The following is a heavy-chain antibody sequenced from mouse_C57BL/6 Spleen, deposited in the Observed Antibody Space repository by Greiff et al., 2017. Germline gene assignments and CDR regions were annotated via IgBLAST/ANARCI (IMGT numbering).Heavy chain of an antibody. CDR1: GFTFSNYW. CDR2: IRLKSDNYAT. J-gene: IGHJ4*01. CDR3: TEGQNYAYAMDY. V-gene: IGHV6-3*01. Sequence: EVQLVESGGGLVQPGGSMKLSCVASGFTFSNYWMNWVRQSPEKGLEWVAQIRLKSDNYATQYAESVKGRFTISRDDSKSSVYLQMNNLRAEDTGIYYCTEGQNYAYAMDYWGQGTSVTVSS. D-gene: IGHD1-1*02.